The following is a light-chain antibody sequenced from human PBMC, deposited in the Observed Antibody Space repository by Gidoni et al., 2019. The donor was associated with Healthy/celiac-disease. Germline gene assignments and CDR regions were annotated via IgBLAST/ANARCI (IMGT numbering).Light chain of an antibody. Sequence: DIQMTQSPSSLSASVGDRVTITCRASQSISSYLNWYQQKQGKAPKLLIYAAASLKSGVPSRFSGSGSGTDFTLTISSLQPEDYATYYYQQSYSTPGMYTFGQGTKLEIK. CDR3: QQSYSTPGMYT. V-gene: IGKV1-39*01. CDR2: AAA. J-gene: IGKJ2*01. CDR1: QSISSY.